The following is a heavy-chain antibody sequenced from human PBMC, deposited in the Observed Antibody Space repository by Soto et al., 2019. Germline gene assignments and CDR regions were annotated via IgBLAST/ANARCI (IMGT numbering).Heavy chain of an antibody. CDR1: GVTFTSSA. V-gene: IGHV1-58*01. D-gene: IGHD3-22*01. CDR2: IVVGSGNT. J-gene: IGHJ4*02. CDR3: AADPSSSGYLDY. Sequence: ASVKVSCKASGVTFTSSAVQWVRQARGQRLEWIGWIVVGSGNTNYAQKFQERVTITRDMSTSTAYMELSSLRSEDTAVYYCAADPSSSGYLDYWGQGTLVTVSS.